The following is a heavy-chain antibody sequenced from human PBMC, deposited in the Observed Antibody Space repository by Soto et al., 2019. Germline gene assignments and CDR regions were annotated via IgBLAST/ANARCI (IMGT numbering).Heavy chain of an antibody. V-gene: IGHV4-30-4*01. CDR1: GGSISSGDYY. D-gene: IGHD3-22*01. CDR3: ARDLGGYDSSGYYSPYFDY. Sequence: PSETLSLTCTVSGGSISSGDYYWSWIRQPPGKGLEWIGYIYYSGSTYYNPSLKSRVTISVDTSKNQFSLKLSSVTAADTAVYYRARDLGGYDSSGYYSPYFDYWGQGTLVTVSS. J-gene: IGHJ4*02. CDR2: IYYSGST.